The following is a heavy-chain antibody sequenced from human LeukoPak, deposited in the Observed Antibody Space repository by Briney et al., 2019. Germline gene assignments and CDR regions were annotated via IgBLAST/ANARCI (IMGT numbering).Heavy chain of an antibody. V-gene: IGHV3-11*04. CDR3: ARSRSSSSGPFDY. CDR2: ISSSGSTI. J-gene: IGHJ4*02. CDR1: GFTFSDYY. Sequence: GGSLRLSCAASGFTFSDYYMSWIRQAPGKGLEWVSYISSSGSTIYYADSVKGRFTISRDNAKNSLYLQMNCLRAEDTAVYYCARSRSSSSGPFDYWGQGTLVTVSS. D-gene: IGHD6-6*01.